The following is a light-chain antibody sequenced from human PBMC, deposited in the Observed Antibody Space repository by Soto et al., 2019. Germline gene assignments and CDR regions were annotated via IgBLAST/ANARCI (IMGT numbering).Light chain of an antibody. V-gene: IGLV2-8*01. CDR3: SSYGGSIGV. J-gene: IGLJ1*01. CDR2: EAS. CDR1: SSDVGGYNS. Sequence: QSALTQPPSASGSPGQSVTISCTGTSSDVGGYNSVSWYQQHPGKAPKLMIYEASKRPSGVPDRFSGSKSGNTASLTVSGVQAEDEAYYCCSSYGGSIGVLGTGTKLTVL.